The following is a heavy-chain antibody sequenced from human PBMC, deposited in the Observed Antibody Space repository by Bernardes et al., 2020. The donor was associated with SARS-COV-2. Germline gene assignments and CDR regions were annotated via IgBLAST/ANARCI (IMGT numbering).Heavy chain of an antibody. Sequence: ASVKVSCKASGYTFTSYDINWVRQATGQGLEWMGWMNPNSGNTGYAQKFQGRVTMTRNTSISTAYMELSSLRSEDTAAYYCARANYDFWSGYYASGWFDPWGQGTLVTVSS. J-gene: IGHJ5*02. D-gene: IGHD3-3*01. CDR2: MNPNSGNT. V-gene: IGHV1-8*01. CDR1: GYTFTSYD. CDR3: ARANYDFWSGYYASGWFDP.